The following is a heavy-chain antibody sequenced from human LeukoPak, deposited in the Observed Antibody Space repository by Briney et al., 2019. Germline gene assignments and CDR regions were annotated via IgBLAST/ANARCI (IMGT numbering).Heavy chain of an antibody. V-gene: IGHV4-34*01. D-gene: IGHD3-9*01. CDR3: ARADTLTGYPTDAFDI. Sequence: SETLSLTCAVYGGSFSGYYWSWIRQPPGKGLEWIGEINHSGSTNYNPSLKSRVAISVDTSKNQFSLKLSSVTAADTAVYYCARADTLTGYPTDAFDIWGQGTMVTVSS. CDR1: GGSFSGYY. J-gene: IGHJ3*02. CDR2: INHSGST.